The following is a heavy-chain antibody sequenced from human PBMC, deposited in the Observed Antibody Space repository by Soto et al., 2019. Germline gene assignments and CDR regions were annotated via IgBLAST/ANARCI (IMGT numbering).Heavy chain of an antibody. CDR1: GYTFTSYG. V-gene: IGHV1-18*01. CDR3: ARDRVVVVPAAMDYYYYGMDV. CDR2: ISAYNGNT. J-gene: IGHJ6*02. D-gene: IGHD2-2*01. Sequence: ASVKVSCKASGYTFTSYGISWVRQAPGQGLEWMGWISAYNGNTNYAQKLQGRVTMTTDTSTSTAYMGLRSLRSDDTAVYYCARDRVVVVPAAMDYYYYGMDVWGQGTTVTVSS.